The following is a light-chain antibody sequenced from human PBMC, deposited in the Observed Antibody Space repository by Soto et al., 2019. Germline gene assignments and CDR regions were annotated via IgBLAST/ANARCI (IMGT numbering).Light chain of an antibody. CDR3: IRTLQAPYS. CDR2: LGS. V-gene: IGKV2-28*01. CDR1: QSLRHHNGYYY. J-gene: IGKJ2*01. Sequence: DIVMTQSPLSLPVTPGEPASISCRSSQSLRHHNGYYYLDWYLQKPGQSPQVLIYLGSNRASGGPDRFSGRGLGTVFTLKISRVEAADVGVSYCIRTLQAPYSFGQGTKLEIK.